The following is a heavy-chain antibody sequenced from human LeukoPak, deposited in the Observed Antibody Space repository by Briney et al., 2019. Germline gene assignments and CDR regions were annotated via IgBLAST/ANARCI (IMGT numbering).Heavy chain of an antibody. J-gene: IGHJ4*02. V-gene: IGHV3-23*01. CDR3: ARGGSDWYVDF. D-gene: IGHD6-19*01. Sequence: GGSLRLSCAASGFTFTTYAMNWVRQAPGKGLEWLSLISGGGGSTYYADSVKGRFTISRDNSKNTLYLQMNSLRAEGTAVYYCARGGSDWYVDFWGQGTLVTVSS. CDR1: GFTFTTYA. CDR2: ISGGGGST.